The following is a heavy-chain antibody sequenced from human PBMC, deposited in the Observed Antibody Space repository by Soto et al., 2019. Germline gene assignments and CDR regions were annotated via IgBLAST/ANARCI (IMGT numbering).Heavy chain of an antibody. Sequence: GGSLRLSCAASGFTFSSYAMHWVRQAPGKGLEWVAVISYDGSNKYYADSVKGRFTISRDNSKNTLYLQMNSLRAEDTAVYYCARDHSSSALDFWGQGNLVTVSS. D-gene: IGHD6-6*01. CDR2: ISYDGSNK. CDR3: ARDHSSSALDF. CDR1: GFTFSSYA. J-gene: IGHJ4*02. V-gene: IGHV3-30-3*01.